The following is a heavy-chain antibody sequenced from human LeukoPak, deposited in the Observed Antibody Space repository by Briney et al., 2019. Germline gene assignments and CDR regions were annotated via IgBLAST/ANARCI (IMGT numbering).Heavy chain of an antibody. V-gene: IGHV4-34*01. CDR2: INHSGST. Sequence: SETLSLTCAVYGGSFSGYYWSWLRQPPGKGLEWIGEINHSGSTNYNPSLKSRVTISVDTSKNQFSLKLSSVTAADTAVYYCALTGVVYDILTGYYNGGAFDYWGQGTLVTVSS. J-gene: IGHJ4*02. CDR1: GGSFSGYY. D-gene: IGHD3-9*01. CDR3: ALTGVVYDILTGYYNGGAFDY.